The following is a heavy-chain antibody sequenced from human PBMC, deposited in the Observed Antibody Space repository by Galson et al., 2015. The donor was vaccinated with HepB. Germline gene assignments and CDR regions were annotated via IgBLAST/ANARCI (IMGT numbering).Heavy chain of an antibody. J-gene: IGHJ4*02. CDR1: GYTFTGYY. CDR3: ATEPISRDGYKALGAFDY. D-gene: IGHD5-24*01. CDR2: INPNSGGT. Sequence: SVKVSCKASGYTFTGYYMHWVRQAPGQGLEWMGWINPNSGGTNYAQKFQGRVTMTRDTSISTAYMELSRLRSDDTAAYYCATEPISRDGYKALGAFDYWGQGTLVTVSS. V-gene: IGHV1-2*02.